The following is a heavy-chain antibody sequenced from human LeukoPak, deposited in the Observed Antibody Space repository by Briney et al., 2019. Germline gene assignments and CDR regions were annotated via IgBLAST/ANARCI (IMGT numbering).Heavy chain of an antibody. CDR1: GFSFSGHW. Sequence: PGRSLRLSCTASGFSFSGHWMHWARQLPGKGLVWVSRISPTGNTASYADPVKGRFTVSRDNAKNTLYLQVNNLRAEDTAVYYCARGPNSNWSGLDFWGQGTLLTVSS. V-gene: IGHV3-74*01. J-gene: IGHJ4*02. D-gene: IGHD6-6*01. CDR2: ISPTGNTA. CDR3: ARGPNSNWSGLDF.